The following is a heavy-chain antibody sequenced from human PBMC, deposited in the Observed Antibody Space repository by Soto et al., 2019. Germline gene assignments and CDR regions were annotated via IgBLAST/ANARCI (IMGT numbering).Heavy chain of an antibody. J-gene: IGHJ4*02. D-gene: IGHD3-10*01. CDR1: GGSISSGGYY. CDR3: AIDRGFGELIK. CDR2: IYYSGST. V-gene: IGHV4-31*03. Sequence: QVQLQESGPGPVKPSQTLSLTCTVSGGSISSGGYYWTWIRQHPGKGLEWIGYIYYSGSTYYTPSLRSRITISVDTSKNQFSLKLSSVTAADTAVYYCAIDRGFGELIKWGQGTLVTVSS.